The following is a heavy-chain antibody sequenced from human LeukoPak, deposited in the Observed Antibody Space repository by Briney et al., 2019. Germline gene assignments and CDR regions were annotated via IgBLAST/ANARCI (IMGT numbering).Heavy chain of an antibody. V-gene: IGHV3-49*03. CDR2: IRSKAYGGTT. Sequence: PGGSLRLSCTASGFTFGDYAMSWFRQAPGKGLEWVGFIRSKAYGGTTEYAASVKSRFTISRDDSKSIAYLQMNSLKTEDTAVYYCTRDMSGSYYSSSLGYFDYWGQGTLVTVSS. CDR1: GFTFGDYA. D-gene: IGHD1-26*01. J-gene: IGHJ4*02. CDR3: TRDMSGSYYSSSLGYFDY.